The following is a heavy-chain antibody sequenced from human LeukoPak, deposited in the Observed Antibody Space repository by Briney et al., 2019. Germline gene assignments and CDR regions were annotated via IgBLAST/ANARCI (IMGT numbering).Heavy chain of an antibody. Sequence: XXGYIYYSGSTNYNPSLKSRVTISVDTSKNQFSLKLSSVTAADTAVYYCARLPRYDSSGYRRPYYFDYWGQGTLVTVSS. J-gene: IGHJ4*02. CDR3: ARLPRYDSSGYRRPYYFDY. D-gene: IGHD3-22*01. CDR2: IYYSGST. V-gene: IGHV4-59*08.